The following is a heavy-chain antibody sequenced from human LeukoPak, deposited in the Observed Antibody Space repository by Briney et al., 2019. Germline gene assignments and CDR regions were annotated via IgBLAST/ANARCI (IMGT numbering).Heavy chain of an antibody. CDR2: IYYSGST. CDR3: ARVGTARLGSGDY. Sequence: PQTLSLTCTVSGGSISSGGYYWSWIRQHPGKGLEWIGYIYYSGSTYYNPSLKSRVTISVDTSKNQFSLKLSSVTAADTAVYYCARVGTARLGSGDYWGQGTLVTVSS. J-gene: IGHJ4*02. CDR1: GGSISSGGYY. D-gene: IGHD1-26*01. V-gene: IGHV4-31*03.